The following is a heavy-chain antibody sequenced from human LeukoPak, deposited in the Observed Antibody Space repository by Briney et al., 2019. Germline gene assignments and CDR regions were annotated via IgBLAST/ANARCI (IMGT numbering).Heavy chain of an antibody. CDR3: ARERDDCSSTSCYLDY. D-gene: IGHD2-2*01. CDR2: INPESGDT. V-gene: IGHV1-2*02. CDR1: GYTFTGFS. J-gene: IGHJ4*02. Sequence: ASVKVSCKPSGYTFTGFSIHWVRQIAGQGLEWVGWINPESGDTVFAQKFRGRISLTRDTSISTAYMELSRLRSDDTAVYYCARERDDCSSTSCYLDYWGQGTLVTVSS.